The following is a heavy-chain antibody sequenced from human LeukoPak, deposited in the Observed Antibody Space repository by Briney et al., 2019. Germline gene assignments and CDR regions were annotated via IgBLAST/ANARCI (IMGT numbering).Heavy chain of an antibody. CDR1: GFTFSSYS. CDR3: AKDAIGSGWYLGY. J-gene: IGHJ4*02. D-gene: IGHD6-19*01. CDR2: ISGQSKYI. V-gene: IGHV3-21*04. Sequence: PGGSLRLSCAASGFTFSSYSMNWVRQAPGKGLEWVSSISGQSKYIYYADSVRGRFAISRDNAKNSLYLQMNSLRVEDTAVYYCAKDAIGSGWYLGYWGQGTLVTVSS.